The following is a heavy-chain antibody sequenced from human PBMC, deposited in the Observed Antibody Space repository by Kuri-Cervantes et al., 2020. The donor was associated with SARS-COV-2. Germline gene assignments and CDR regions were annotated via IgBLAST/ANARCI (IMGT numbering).Heavy chain of an antibody. Sequence: GESLKISCAASGFNFSRTDMHWVRQAPGKGVEWVAVILNDGKNKKCIASGKGRFTITRDNSQNTLYLHMKSLRSEDTAMYYCAKDRVGVQDFWGQGTLVTVSS. CDR3: AKDRVGVQDF. J-gene: IGHJ4*02. D-gene: IGHD2-21*01. CDR2: ILNDGKNK. CDR1: GFNFSRTD. V-gene: IGHV3-30*18.